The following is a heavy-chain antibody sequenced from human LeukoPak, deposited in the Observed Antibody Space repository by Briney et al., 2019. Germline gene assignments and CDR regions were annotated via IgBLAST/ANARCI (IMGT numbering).Heavy chain of an antibody. CDR3: ARAAGVPFDY. CDR2: IYYSGST. J-gene: IGHJ4*02. Sequence: ASETLSLTCSVSSGSISNFHWSWIRQPAGKGLEWIGYIYYSGSTNYNPSLKSRVTISVDTSKNQFSLKLSSVTAADTAVYYCARAAGVPFDYWGQGTLVTVSS. CDR1: SGSISNFH. D-gene: IGHD3-10*01. V-gene: IGHV4-59*01.